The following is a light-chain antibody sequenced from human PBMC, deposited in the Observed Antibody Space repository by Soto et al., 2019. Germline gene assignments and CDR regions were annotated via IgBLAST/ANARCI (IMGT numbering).Light chain of an antibody. Sequence: AIQLTQSPSSLSASVGDRVTITCRASQDISSSLAWYQQKAGKAPKLLIYGASILQSGVPSGFSGSGFGTDFTLTISSLRAEDFAIYFCQQPKIYPSTFGGGTKVDIK. CDR2: GAS. J-gene: IGKJ4*01. V-gene: IGKV1-13*02. CDR3: QQPKIYPST. CDR1: QDISSS.